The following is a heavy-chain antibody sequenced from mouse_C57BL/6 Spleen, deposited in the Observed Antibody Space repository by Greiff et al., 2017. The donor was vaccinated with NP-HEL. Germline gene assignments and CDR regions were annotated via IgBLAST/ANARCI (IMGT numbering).Heavy chain of an antibody. Sequence: QVQLKQPGAELVKPGASVKLSCKASGYTFTSYWMHWVKQRPGRGLEWIGRIDPNSGGTKYNEKFKSKATLTVDKPSSTAYMQLSSLTSEDSAVYYCARWFTTVVATRFAYWGQGTLVTVSA. CDR2: IDPNSGGT. V-gene: IGHV1-72*01. J-gene: IGHJ3*01. CDR3: ARWFTTVVATRFAY. CDR1: GYTFTSYW. D-gene: IGHD1-1*01.